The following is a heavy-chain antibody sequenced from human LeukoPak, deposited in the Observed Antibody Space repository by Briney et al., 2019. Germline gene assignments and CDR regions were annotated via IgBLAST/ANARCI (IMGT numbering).Heavy chain of an antibody. Sequence: SETLSLTCAVYGGSFSGYYWSWIRQPPGKGLEWLGEINHSGSTNYNPSLKSRVTISVDTSKNQFSLKLSSVTAADTAVYYCARLNGSGSSSFWGQGTLVTVSS. CDR2: INHSGST. CDR3: ARLNGSGSSSF. V-gene: IGHV4-34*01. D-gene: IGHD3-10*01. CDR1: GGSFSGYY. J-gene: IGHJ4*01.